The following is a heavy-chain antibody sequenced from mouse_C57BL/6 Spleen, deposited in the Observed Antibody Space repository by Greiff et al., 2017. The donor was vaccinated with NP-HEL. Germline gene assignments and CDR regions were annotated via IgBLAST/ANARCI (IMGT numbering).Heavy chain of an antibody. D-gene: IGHD2-2*01. Sequence: QVQLKQSGAELVRPGASVTLSCKASGYTFTDYEMHWVKQTPVHGLEWIGAIDPETGGTAYNQKFKGKAILTADKSSSTAYMELRSLTSEDSAVYYCTAMVTTGFAYWGQGTLVTVSA. CDR3: TAMVTTGFAY. CDR1: GYTFTDYE. J-gene: IGHJ3*01. V-gene: IGHV1-15*01. CDR2: IDPETGGT.